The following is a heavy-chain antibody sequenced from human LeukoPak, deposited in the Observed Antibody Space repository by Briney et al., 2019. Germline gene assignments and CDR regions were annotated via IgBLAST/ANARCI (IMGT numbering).Heavy chain of an antibody. CDR1: GGSISSYY. CDR2: IYTSGST. J-gene: IGHJ6*03. CDR3: ARLGGYEYYYYMDV. D-gene: IGHD5-12*01. Sequence: SETLSLTCTVSGGSISSYYWSWIRQPAGKGLEWIGRIYTSGSTNYNPSLKRRVTMSVDTSKNQFSLKLSSVTAADTAVYYCARLGGYEYYYYMDVWGKGTTVTVSS. V-gene: IGHV4-4*07.